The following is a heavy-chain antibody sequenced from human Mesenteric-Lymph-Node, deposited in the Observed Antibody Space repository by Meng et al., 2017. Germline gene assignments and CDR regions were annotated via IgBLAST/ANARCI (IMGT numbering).Heavy chain of an antibody. Sequence: QVQLQESCLVLVKPSGTLSLTCAGSGGSRSSTNWWSWVRQPPGKGLEWIGEIYHSGSTNYNPSLKSRVSISVDKSKNQFSLKLSSVTAADTAVYYCARSRILRYFDWLLWFDYWGQGTLVTVSS. CDR3: ARSRILRYFDWLLWFDY. D-gene: IGHD3-9*01. CDR1: GGSRSSTNW. V-gene: IGHV4-4*02. J-gene: IGHJ4*02. CDR2: IYHSGST.